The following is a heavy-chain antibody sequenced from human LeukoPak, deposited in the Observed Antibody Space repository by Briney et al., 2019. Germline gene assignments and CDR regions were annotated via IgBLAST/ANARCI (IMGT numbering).Heavy chain of an antibody. CDR2: IIPIFGTA. Sequence: GASVKVSFKASGGTFSSYAISWVRQAPGQGLEWMGGIIPIFGTANYAQKFQGRVTITADESTSTAYMELSSLRSEDTAVYYCARGPLTNYYDSSGYFDYWGQGTLVTVSS. D-gene: IGHD3-22*01. CDR1: GGTFSSYA. J-gene: IGHJ4*02. V-gene: IGHV1-69*13. CDR3: ARGPLTNYYDSSGYFDY.